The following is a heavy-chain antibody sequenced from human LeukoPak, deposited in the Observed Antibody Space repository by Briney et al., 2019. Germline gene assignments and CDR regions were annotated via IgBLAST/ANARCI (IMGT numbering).Heavy chain of an antibody. CDR1: GGSISSYY. D-gene: IGHD3-3*01. CDR3: TRSLGVVIHGGMDV. CDR2: IYYSGST. Sequence: SETLSLTCTVSGGSISSYYWSWVRQPPGKGLDWIGYIYYSGSTNYNPSLKSRVTISLDTSKNQFSLKLSSVTAADTAVYYCTRSLGVVIHGGMDVWGQGTTVTVSS. V-gene: IGHV4-59*01. J-gene: IGHJ6*02.